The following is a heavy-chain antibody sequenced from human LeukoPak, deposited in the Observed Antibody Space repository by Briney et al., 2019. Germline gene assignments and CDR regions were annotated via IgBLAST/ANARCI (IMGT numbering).Heavy chain of an antibody. V-gene: IGHV3-30*02. CDR2: IRYDGSNK. CDR3: ALGFGESNDAFDI. D-gene: IGHD3-10*01. J-gene: IGHJ3*02. Sequence: GGSLRLSCAASGVTFSSYGMHWVRQAPGKGLEWVAFIRYDGSNKYYADSVKGRFTISRDNSKNTLYLQMNSLRAEDTAVYYCALGFGESNDAFDIWGQGTMVTVSS. CDR1: GVTFSSYG.